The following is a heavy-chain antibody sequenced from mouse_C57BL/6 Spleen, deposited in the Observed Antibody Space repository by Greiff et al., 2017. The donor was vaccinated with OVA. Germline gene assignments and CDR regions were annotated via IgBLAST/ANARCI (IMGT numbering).Heavy chain of an antibody. CDR2: IDPSDSYT. V-gene: IGHV1-69*01. J-gene: IGHJ2*01. CDR1: GYTFTSYW. CDR3: ARSKKEWLLGY. D-gene: IGHD2-2*01. Sequence: QVQLQQPGAELVMPGASVKLSCKASGYTFTSYWMHWVKQRPGQGLEWIGEIDPSDSYTNYNPKFKGKSTLTVDKSSSPAYMQLSSLTSEDSAVYYCARSKKEWLLGYWGQGTTLTVSS.